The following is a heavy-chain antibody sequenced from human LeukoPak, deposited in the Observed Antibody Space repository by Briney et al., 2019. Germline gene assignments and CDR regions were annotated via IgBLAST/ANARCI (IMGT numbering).Heavy chain of an antibody. J-gene: IGHJ6*03. CDR1: GFTFSDYS. CDR2: ISSSRNTI. CDR3: ARAYSTYHMDV. Sequence: GGSLRLSCAASGFTFSDYSMNWVRQAPGKGLQWVSFISSSRNTIYYADSVKGRFTISRDNAENSLYLQMNSLRAEDTAVYYCARAYSTYHMDVWGKGTTVTISS. D-gene: IGHD4-11*01. V-gene: IGHV3-48*01.